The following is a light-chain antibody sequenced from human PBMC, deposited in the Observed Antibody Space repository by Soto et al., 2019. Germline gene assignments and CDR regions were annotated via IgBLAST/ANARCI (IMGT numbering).Light chain of an antibody. CDR3: QQFNNYPLT. CDR1: QGISSA. Sequence: AIQLTQSPSSLSASVGDRVTITCRASQGISSALAWFQQTPVKAPKLLIYDASSLESGVPSRFSGSGSGTDFTLTTSSLQPEDFATYYCQQFNNYPLTFGGGTKVDIK. V-gene: IGKV1D-13*01. J-gene: IGKJ4*01. CDR2: DAS.